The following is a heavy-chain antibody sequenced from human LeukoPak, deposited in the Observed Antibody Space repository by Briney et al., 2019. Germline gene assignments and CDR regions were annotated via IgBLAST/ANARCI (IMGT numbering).Heavy chain of an antibody. CDR1: GYTFTSYY. CDR3: ARGASSGWYAIDGSDY. Sequence: ASVKVSCRASGYTFTSYYMHWVRQAPGQGLEWMGIINPSGGSTSYAQKFQGRVTITADKSTSTAYMELSSLRSEDTAVYYCARGASSGWYAIDGSDYWGQGTLVTVSS. CDR2: INPSGGST. J-gene: IGHJ4*02. V-gene: IGHV1-46*01. D-gene: IGHD6-19*01.